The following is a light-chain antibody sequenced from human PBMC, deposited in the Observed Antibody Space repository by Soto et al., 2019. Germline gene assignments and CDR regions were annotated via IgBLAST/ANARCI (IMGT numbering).Light chain of an antibody. V-gene: IGLV2-14*03. J-gene: IGLJ1*01. CDR1: ISDLGGYNY. CDR2: DVS. CDR3: SSYTSSSTYV. Sequence: QSALTHPASVSGSPGQSITISCTGTISDLGGYNYVSWYQQHPGKAPKRMIFDVSNRPSGVSNRFSGSKSGYTASLTISGLQAEDEADYYCSSYTSSSTYVFGTGNKMTVL.